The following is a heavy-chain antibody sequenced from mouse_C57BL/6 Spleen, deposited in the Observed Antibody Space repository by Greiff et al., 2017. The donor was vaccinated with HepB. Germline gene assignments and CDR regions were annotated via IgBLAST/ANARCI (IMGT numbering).Heavy chain of an antibody. D-gene: IGHD6-1*01. J-gene: IGHJ4*01. CDR3: AGGGRYDYYAMDY. CDR2: INPGSGGT. V-gene: IGHV1-54*01. Sequence: VQLQQSGAELVRPGTSVKVSCKASGYAFTNYLIEWVKQRPGQGLEWIGVINPGSGGTNYNEKFKGKATLTADKSSSTAYMQLSSLTSEDSAVYFCAGGGRYDYYAMDYWGQGTSVTVSS. CDR1: GYAFTNYL.